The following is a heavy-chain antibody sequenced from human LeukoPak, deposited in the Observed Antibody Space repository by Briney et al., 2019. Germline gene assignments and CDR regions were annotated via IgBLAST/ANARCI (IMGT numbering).Heavy chain of an antibody. J-gene: IGHJ2*01. D-gene: IGHD3-22*01. Sequence: GGSLRLSCAASGFTFSSYEMNWVRQAPGKGLEWVSYISSSGSTIYYADSVKGRFTISRDNSKNTLYLQMNSLRAEDTAVYYCARDANYYDSSGYYLPYWYFDLWGRGTLVTVSS. CDR3: ARDANYYDSSGYYLPYWYFDL. V-gene: IGHV3-48*03. CDR1: GFTFSSYE. CDR2: ISSSGSTI.